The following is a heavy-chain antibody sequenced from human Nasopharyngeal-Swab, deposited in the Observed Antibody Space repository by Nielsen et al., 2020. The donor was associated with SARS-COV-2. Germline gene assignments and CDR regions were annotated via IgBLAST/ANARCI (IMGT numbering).Heavy chain of an antibody. V-gene: IGHV4-59*01. CDR2: NYYSGST. CDR3: AARRDYFGS. Sequence: SETLSLTCTVSGGSISSYYWSWIRQPPGKGLEWIGYNYYSGSTNYNPSLQSRLTISVDTSKNQFSLKLTSVTAADTAVYYCAARRDYFGSWGQGTLVTVSS. J-gene: IGHJ4*02. CDR1: GGSISSYY.